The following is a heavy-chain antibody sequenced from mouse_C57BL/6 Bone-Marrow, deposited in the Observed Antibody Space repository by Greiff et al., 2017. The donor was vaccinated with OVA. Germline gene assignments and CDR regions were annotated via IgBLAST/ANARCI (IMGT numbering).Heavy chain of an antibody. D-gene: IGHD2-5*01. CDR3: ARPTYYSNYDGFAY. J-gene: IGHJ3*01. V-gene: IGHV5-2*01. CDR1: EYEFPSHD. Sequence: DVMLVESGGGLVQPGESLKLSCESNEYEFPSHDMSWVRKTPEKRLELVAAINSDGGSTYYPDTMERRFIISRDNTKKTLYLQMSSLRSEETALYYCARPTYYSNYDGFAYWGQGTLVTVSA. CDR2: INSDGGST.